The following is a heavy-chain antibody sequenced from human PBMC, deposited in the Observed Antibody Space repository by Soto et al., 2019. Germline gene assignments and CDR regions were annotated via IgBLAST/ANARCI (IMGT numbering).Heavy chain of an antibody. V-gene: IGHV1-18*01. J-gene: IGHJ4*02. CDR1: GYTFTSYG. CDR3: ARDIISSSSLQHKDFDY. CDR2: ISAYNGNT. Sequence: QVQLVQSGAEVKKPGASVKVSCKASGYTFTSYGISWVRQAPGQGLEWMGWISAYNGNTNYAQKLQGRVTMTTDTSPSTAYMELRSLRSDDTAVYYCARDIISSSSLQHKDFDYWGQGTLGTVSS. D-gene: IGHD6-6*01.